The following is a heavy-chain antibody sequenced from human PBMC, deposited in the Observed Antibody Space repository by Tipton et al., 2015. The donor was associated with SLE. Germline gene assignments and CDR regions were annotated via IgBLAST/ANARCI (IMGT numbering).Heavy chain of an antibody. Sequence: QLVQSGAEVKKPGSSVKVSCKASGGTFSSYAISWVRQAPGQGLEWMGRINPNSGGTNYAQKFQGRVTMTRDTSISTAYMELSRLRSDDTAVYYCARADVVVVAATRGWFDPWGQGTLVTVSS. V-gene: IGHV1-2*06. J-gene: IGHJ5*02. CDR3: ARADVVVVAATRGWFDP. D-gene: IGHD2-15*01. CDR1: GGTFSSYA. CDR2: INPNSGGT.